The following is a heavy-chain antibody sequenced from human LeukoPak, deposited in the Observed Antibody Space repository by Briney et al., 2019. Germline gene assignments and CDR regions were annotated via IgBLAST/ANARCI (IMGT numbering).Heavy chain of an antibody. D-gene: IGHD5-24*01. CDR2: IIPILGIA. CDR3: ARGIEMATNSS. Sequence: VASVKVSCKASGGSFSSCAISWVRQAPGQGLEWMGRIIPILGIANYAQKFQGRVTITADKSTSTAYMELSSLRSEDTAVYYCARGIEMATNSSWGQGTLVTVSS. CDR1: GGSFSSCA. V-gene: IGHV1-69*04. J-gene: IGHJ5*02.